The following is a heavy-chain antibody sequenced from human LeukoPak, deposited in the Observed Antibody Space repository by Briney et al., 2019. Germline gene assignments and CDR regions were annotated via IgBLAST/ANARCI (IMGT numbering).Heavy chain of an antibody. J-gene: IGHJ5*02. Sequence: SVKVSCKASGDSFKGYVINWVRQAPGQGLEWMGGILPIFGSAIYAQHFRGRLTITAAESTNTAYMELHRLRSDDTALYYCARAEDQGRYFDWLPGFDPWGQGTLVTVSS. CDR3: ARAEDQGRYFDWLPGFDP. CDR2: ILPIFGSA. V-gene: IGHV1-69*13. CDR1: GDSFKGYV. D-gene: IGHD3-9*01.